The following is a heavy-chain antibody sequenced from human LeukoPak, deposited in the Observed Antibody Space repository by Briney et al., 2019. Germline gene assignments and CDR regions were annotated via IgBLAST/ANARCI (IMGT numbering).Heavy chain of an antibody. V-gene: IGHV4-34*01. Sequence: SETLSLTCAVSGGSLSVYSWTWIRQVTGKGLEWIGEINHSGTTNYNPSLKSRVTISVDTSKNQFSLKLNSVTAADTAVYYCARLAYSSGWSYFDSWGQGTLVTVSS. CDR2: INHSGTT. CDR3: ARLAYSSGWSYFDS. CDR1: GGSLSVYS. D-gene: IGHD6-19*01. J-gene: IGHJ4*02.